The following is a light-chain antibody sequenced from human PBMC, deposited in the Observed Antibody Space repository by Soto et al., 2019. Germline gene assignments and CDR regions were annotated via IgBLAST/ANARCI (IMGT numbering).Light chain of an antibody. Sequence: QSALTQPPSVSGAPGQRVTISCTGSSSNIGTGYDVHWYQQLPGTAPKLLIYGNNNRPSGVPDRFSGSKSGTSASLAITGLQAEDEADYYCQSYDSSLSGSYVFGTGTKLTVL. J-gene: IGLJ1*01. CDR3: QSYDSSLSGSYV. CDR1: SSNIGTGYD. CDR2: GNN. V-gene: IGLV1-40*01.